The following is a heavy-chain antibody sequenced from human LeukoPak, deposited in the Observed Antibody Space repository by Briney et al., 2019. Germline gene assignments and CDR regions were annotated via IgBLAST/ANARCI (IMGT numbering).Heavy chain of an antibody. CDR1: GGSFSGYY. Sequence: SETLSLTCAVYGGSFSGYYWSWIRQAPGKGLEWIGEINHSGSTNYNPSLKSRVTISVDTSKNQFSLKLSSVTAADTAVYYCARGLETYYDFWSGYDRGRYFDYWGQGTLVTVSS. CDR3: ARGLETYYDFWSGYDRGRYFDY. CDR2: INHSGST. D-gene: IGHD3-3*01. V-gene: IGHV4-34*01. J-gene: IGHJ4*02.